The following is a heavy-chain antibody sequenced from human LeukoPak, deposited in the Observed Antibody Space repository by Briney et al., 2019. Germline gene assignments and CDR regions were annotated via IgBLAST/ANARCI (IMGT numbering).Heavy chain of an antibody. CDR1: GSIFSNYW. CDR3: ARRFTYSSSSAPFDY. J-gene: IGHJ4*02. D-gene: IGHD6-6*01. V-gene: IGHV5-51*01. Sequence: GGSLQISCKGSGSIFSNYWIGWVRQVPGKGLEWMGIIYPGDSDTRYGPSFQGQVTISADKSITTAYLQWSSLKASDSAMYYCARRFTYSSSSAPFDYWGQGTLVTVSS. CDR2: IYPGDSDT.